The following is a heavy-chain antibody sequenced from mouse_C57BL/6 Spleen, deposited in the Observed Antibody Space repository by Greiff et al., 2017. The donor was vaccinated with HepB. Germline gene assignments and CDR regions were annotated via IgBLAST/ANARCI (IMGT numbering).Heavy chain of an antibody. Sequence: EVNLVESGGDLVKPGGSLKLSCAASGFTFSSYGMSWVRQTPDKRLEWVATISSGGSYTYYPDSVKGRFTISRDNAKNTLYLQMSSLKSEDTAMYYCARRYGGSSWFAYWGQGTLVTVSA. CDR1: GFTFSSYG. J-gene: IGHJ3*01. CDR2: ISSGGSYT. D-gene: IGHD1-1*01. CDR3: ARRYGGSSWFAY. V-gene: IGHV5-6*02.